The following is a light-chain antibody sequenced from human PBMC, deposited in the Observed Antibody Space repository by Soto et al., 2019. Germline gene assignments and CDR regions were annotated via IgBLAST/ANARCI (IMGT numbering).Light chain of an antibody. CDR2: DAS. V-gene: IGKV3-11*01. CDR1: QSVSSF. J-gene: IGKJ4*01. Sequence: EIVLTQSPATLSLSPGERATLSCRASQSVSSFLAWYQQKPGQAPRLLIYDASNRATGIPTRFSGSGSGTDFPPPINRLEPEDFAILFLQQRINLPLTFGGGTKVEIK. CDR3: QQRINLPLT.